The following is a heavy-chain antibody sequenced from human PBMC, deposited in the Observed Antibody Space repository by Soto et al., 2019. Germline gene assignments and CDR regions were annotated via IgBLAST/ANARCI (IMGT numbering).Heavy chain of an antibody. CDR2: ISAYNGNT. D-gene: IGHD3-3*01. CDR3: ARDVRSTEYDFWSGYPHPNWFDP. J-gene: IGHJ5*02. CDR1: GYTFTSYG. Sequence: QVQLVQSGAEVKKPGASVKVSCKASGYTFTSYGISWVRQAPGQGLEWMGWISAYNGNTNYAQKLQGRVTMTTDTSTSTAYMELRSLRSDDTAVYYCARDVRSTEYDFWSGYPHPNWFDPWGQGTLVTVSS. V-gene: IGHV1-18*01.